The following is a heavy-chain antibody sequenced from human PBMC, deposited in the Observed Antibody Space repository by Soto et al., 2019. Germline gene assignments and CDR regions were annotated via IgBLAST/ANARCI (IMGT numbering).Heavy chain of an antibody. CDR3: ARVRGGYCTNGVCNPYYYYYYGMDV. J-gene: IGHJ6*02. CDR2: IYSGGST. Sequence: GGSLRLSCAASGFTVSSNYTSWVRQAPGKGLEWVSVIYSGGSTYYADSVKGRFTISRDNSKNTLYLQMNSLRAEDTAVYYCARVRGGYCTNGVCNPYYYYYYGMDVWGQGTTVTVSS. D-gene: IGHD2-8*01. CDR1: GFTVSSNY. V-gene: IGHV3-53*01.